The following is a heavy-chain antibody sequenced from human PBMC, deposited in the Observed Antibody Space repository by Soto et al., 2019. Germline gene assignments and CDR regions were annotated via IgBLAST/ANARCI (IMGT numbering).Heavy chain of an antibody. CDR3: ARGQRGGYYYDY. Sequence: EVQLVESGGGLVQPGESLRLSCSASGFTFSDYWMHWVRQVPGKGLVWVSRINPDGRSTNFADSVKGRFIVSRDNAKNTVYLLVNSLRAEDTDVYYCARGQRGGYYYDYCGQG. V-gene: IGHV3-74*01. D-gene: IGHD3-22*01. CDR1: GFTFSDYW. J-gene: IGHJ4*02. CDR2: INPDGRST.